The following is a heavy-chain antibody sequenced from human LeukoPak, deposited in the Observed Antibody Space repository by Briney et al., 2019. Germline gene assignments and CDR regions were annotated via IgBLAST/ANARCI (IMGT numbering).Heavy chain of an antibody. CDR3: ASPYCSGVSCYHFDY. J-gene: IGHJ4*02. Sequence: GGSLRLSCAASGFTFSSHWMSWVRQAPGKGLEWVANRKQDGSEKYYVDSVKGRFTISRDNAKNSLYLQMNSLRAEDTAVYYCASPYCSGVSCYHFDYWGQGTLFTVSS. CDR2: RKQDGSEK. V-gene: IGHV3-7*03. D-gene: IGHD2-15*01. CDR1: GFTFSSHW.